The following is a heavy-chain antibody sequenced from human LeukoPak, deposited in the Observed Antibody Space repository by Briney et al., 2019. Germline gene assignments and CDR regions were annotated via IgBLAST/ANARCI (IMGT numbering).Heavy chain of an antibody. CDR3: ATRRQLEGLEA. Sequence: SETLSLTCTVSVGSMSSYYWSRIRQPPGKTLEWIGYIYTSGSTNYNPSLKSRVTMSLDTSKSQFSLKLNSVTAADTAVYYCATRRQLEGLEAWGQGALVTVSS. V-gene: IGHV4-4*07. D-gene: IGHD1-1*01. CDR1: VGSMSSYY. CDR2: IYTSGST. J-gene: IGHJ5*02.